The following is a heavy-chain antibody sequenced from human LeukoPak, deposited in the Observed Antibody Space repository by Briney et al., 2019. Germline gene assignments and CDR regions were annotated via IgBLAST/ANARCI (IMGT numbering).Heavy chain of an antibody. CDR1: GFTFSDYS. CDR2: ISTVSTYT. V-gene: IGHV3-21*01. Sequence: AGSLRLSCAASGFTFSDYSMNWVRQAPGKGLEWVASISTVSTYTFYAESLKGRISISRDNAKNSLILQMSSLRADDTAVYYCTRDGSGFYYYYYMDVWGKGTMVSVCS. D-gene: IGHD6-25*01. J-gene: IGHJ6*03. CDR3: TRDGSGFYYYYYMDV.